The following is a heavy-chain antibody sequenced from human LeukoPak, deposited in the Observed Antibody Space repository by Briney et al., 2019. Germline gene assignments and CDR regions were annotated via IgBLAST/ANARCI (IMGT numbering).Heavy chain of an antibody. CDR1: GITFSSYA. CDR3: AKDSGYCSSTTCRLDY. Sequence: PGRSLRLSCAVSGITFSSYAMSWVRQAPGKWLEWVSAISGSGGSTYYADSVKGRFTISRDKSKNTLYLQMNSLRAEDTAVYYCAKDSGYCSSTTCRLDYWGQGTLVTVSS. J-gene: IGHJ4*02. V-gene: IGHV3-23*01. CDR2: ISGSGGST. D-gene: IGHD2-2*01.